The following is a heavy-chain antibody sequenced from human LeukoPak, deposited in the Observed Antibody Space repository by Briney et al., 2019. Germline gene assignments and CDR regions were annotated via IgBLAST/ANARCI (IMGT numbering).Heavy chain of an antibody. J-gene: IGHJ4*02. CDR3: ASSREYSSSWYHYFHY. CDR2: IYYSGST. CDR1: GGSISSSSYY. Sequence: PSETLSLTCTVSGGSISSSSYYWGWIRQPPGKGLEWIGSIYYSGSTYYNPSLKSRVTVSVDTSKNQFSLKLNSVTAADTAVYYCASSREYSSSWYHYFHYWGQGTLVTVSS. D-gene: IGHD6-13*01. V-gene: IGHV4-39*07.